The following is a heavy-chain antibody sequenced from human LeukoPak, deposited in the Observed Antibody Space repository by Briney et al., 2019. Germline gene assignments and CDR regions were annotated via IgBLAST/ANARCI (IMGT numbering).Heavy chain of an antibody. D-gene: IGHD6-13*01. J-gene: IGHJ6*03. CDR3: ARERGSWSTYYYYYMDV. Sequence: QPGGSLRLSCAASGFIVSSKYMSWVRQAPGKGLEWVSRINSDGSSTSYADSVKGRFTISRDNAKNALYLQMNSLRAEDTAVYYCARERGSWSTYYYYYMDVWGKGTTVTVSS. CDR1: GFIVSSKY. CDR2: INSDGSST. V-gene: IGHV3-74*01.